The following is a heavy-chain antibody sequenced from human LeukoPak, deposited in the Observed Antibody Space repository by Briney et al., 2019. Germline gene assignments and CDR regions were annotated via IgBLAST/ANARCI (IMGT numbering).Heavy chain of an antibody. CDR2: ISYDGSNK. D-gene: IGHD3-10*01. CDR3: ARDQLLWFGEFTKFDY. CDR1: GFTFSSYA. J-gene: IGHJ4*02. V-gene: IGHV3-30-3*01. Sequence: GGSLRLSFAASGFTFSSYAMHWVRQAPGKGLEWVAVISYDGSNKYYADSVKGRFTISRDNSKNTLYLQMTSLRAEDTAVYYCARDQLLWFGEFTKFDYWGQGTLVTVSS.